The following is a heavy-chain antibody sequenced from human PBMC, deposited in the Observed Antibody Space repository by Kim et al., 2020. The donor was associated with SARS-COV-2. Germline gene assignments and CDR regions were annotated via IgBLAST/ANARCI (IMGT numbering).Heavy chain of an antibody. CDR1: EFTFDTHW. CDR2: IKQDAYET. D-gene: IGHD6-19*01. CDR3: ARGVAVSPHYNYHYGMDV. J-gene: IGHJ6*02. Sequence: GGSLRLSCAASEFTFDTHWMSWVRQAPGKGLEWVGIIKQDAYETCYVDSVKGRFTISRDNAKNLLFLQMNSLRADDTAVYYCARGVAVSPHYNYHYGMDVWGPETPVTVSS. V-gene: IGHV3-7*03.